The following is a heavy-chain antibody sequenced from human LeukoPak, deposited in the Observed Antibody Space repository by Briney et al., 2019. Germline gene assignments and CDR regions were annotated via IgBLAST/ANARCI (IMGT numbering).Heavy chain of an antibody. CDR1: GFTFSIYA. CDR2: IRSTIYGGTT. V-gene: IGHV3-49*04. Sequence: GGSLRLSCAASGFTFSIYAMTWVRQAPGKGLEWLGFIRSTIYGGTTDYAASVKGRFTISRDDSKSIAYLQMNSLKTEDTAMYYCTRDYPASFDVWGQGTLVTVSS. CDR3: TRDYPASFDV. J-gene: IGHJ3*01.